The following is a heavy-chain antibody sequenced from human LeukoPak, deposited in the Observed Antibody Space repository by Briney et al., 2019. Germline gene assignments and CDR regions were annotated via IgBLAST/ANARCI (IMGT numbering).Heavy chain of an antibody. CDR3: ARDLAAVAPIFY. CDR2: IYHSGST. D-gene: IGHD6-19*01. J-gene: IGHJ4*02. V-gene: IGHV4-4*02. Sequence: TSGTLSLTCAVSGGSISSSNWWSWVRQPPGKGLEWIGEIYHSGSTNYNPSLKSRVTISVDKSKNQFSLKLSSVTAAGTAVYYCARDLAAVAPIFYWGQGTLVTVSS. CDR1: GGSISSSNW.